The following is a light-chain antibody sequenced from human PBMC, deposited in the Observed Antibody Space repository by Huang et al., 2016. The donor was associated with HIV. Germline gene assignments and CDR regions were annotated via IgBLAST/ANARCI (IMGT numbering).Light chain of an antibody. V-gene: IGKV3-11*01. J-gene: IGKJ4*01. CDR3: QQRSNRPLT. Sequence: EIVLTQSLATLSLSPGERATLSCRASQSVNTLLAWYQQTPGQAPRLLIYVAANRATGIPARFSGSGSGTDFTLTISSLEPEDFAVYYCQQRSNRPLTFGGGTKVEIK. CDR2: VAA. CDR1: QSVNTL.